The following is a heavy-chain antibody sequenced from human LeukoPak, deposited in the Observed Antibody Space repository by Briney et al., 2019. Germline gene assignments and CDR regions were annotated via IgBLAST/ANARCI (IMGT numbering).Heavy chain of an antibody. V-gene: IGHV3-7*03. J-gene: IGHJ4*02. CDR3: AVTRTRGDH. Sequence: GGSLRLSCAASGFTFSNYWMTWIRQAPGKGLEWVVNINQDGNDKYYVDSVKGRFTISRDNTKSSVFLQMNSLRAEDTAVYYCAVTRTRGDHWGQGTLVTVSS. CDR2: INQDGNDK. CDR1: GFTFSNYW. D-gene: IGHD3-10*01.